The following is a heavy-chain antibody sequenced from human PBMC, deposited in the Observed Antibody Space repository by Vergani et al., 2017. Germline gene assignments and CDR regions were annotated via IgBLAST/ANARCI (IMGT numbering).Heavy chain of an antibody. Sequence: QVQLVESGGGVVQPGRSLRLSCAASGFTFSSYGMHWVRQAPGKGLEWVAVIWYDGSNKYYADSVKGRFTISRDNSKNTLYLQMNSLRAEDTAVYYCARCHTVTKGFDYWGQGTLVTVSS. CDR2: IWYDGSNK. D-gene: IGHD4-17*01. J-gene: IGHJ4*02. V-gene: IGHV3-33*01. CDR3: ARCHTVTKGFDY. CDR1: GFTFSSYG.